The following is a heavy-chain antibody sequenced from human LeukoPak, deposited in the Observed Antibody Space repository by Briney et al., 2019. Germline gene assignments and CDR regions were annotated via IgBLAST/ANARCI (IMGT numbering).Heavy chain of an antibody. CDR2: IKQDGSKK. CDR3: ARGLYYYDSSGYWTYAFDI. Sequence: GGSLRLSCAASGFAFSTSWMTWVRQAPGKGLEWVASIKQDGSKKHYVDSVKGRFTISRDNAKNSLYLQMNSLRGENTAVYYCARGLYYYDSSGYWTYAFDIWGQGTMVTVSS. CDR1: GFAFSTSW. J-gene: IGHJ3*02. V-gene: IGHV3-7*01. D-gene: IGHD3-22*01.